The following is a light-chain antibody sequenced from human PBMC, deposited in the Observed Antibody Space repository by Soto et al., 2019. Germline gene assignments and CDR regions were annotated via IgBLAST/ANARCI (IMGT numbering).Light chain of an antibody. J-gene: IGKJ1*01. Sequence: ESVLTQSPGTLSLSPGERATLSCRASQIVSSRFLAWYQQKPGQAPRLLIYGASSRATGIPDRFSGSGSGTDFTLTISRLEPEDFAVYYCQQYGSSGTFGQGTKVDIK. V-gene: IGKV3-20*01. CDR2: GAS. CDR1: QIVSSRF. CDR3: QQYGSSGT.